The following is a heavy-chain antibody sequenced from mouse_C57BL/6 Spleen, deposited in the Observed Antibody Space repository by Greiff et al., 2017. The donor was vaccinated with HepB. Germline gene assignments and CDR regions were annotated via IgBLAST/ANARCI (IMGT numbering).Heavy chain of an antibody. CDR1: GYSITSDYA. V-gene: IGHV3-2*02. CDR3: ARSIMAN. J-gene: IGHJ2*01. CDR2: ISYSGST. Sequence: EVKLEESGPGLVKPSQSLSLTCTVTGYSITSDYAWNWIRQFPGNKLEWMGYISYSGSTSYNPSLKSRISITRDTSKNQFFLHLNSVTTEDTATYYCARSIMANWGQGTTLTVSS.